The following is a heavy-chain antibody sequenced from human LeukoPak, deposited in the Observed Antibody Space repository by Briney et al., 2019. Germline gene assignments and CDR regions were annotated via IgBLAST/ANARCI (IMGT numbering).Heavy chain of an antibody. CDR1: GFTFSSYW. CDR3: AREGIAVAVYLNY. J-gene: IGHJ4*02. CDR2: IKQDGSEK. Sequence: GGSLRLSCAASGFTFSSYWMSWVRQAPGKGLEWVANIKQDGSEKCYVDSAKGRFTISRDNAKNSLYLQMNSLRAEDTAVYYCAREGIAVAVYLNYWGQGTLVTVSS. V-gene: IGHV3-7*03. D-gene: IGHD6-19*01.